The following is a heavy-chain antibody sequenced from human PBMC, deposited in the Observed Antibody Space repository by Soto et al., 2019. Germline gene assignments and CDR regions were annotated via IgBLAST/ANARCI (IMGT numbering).Heavy chain of an antibody. CDR2: IYHSGST. J-gene: IGHJ4*02. Sequence: SETLSLTCAVSGGSTSSSNWWSWVRQPPGKGLEWIGEIYHSGSTNYNPSLKSRVTISVDKSKNQFSLKLSSVTAADTAVYYCARDRHIAAAGSPGFDYWGQGTLVTVSS. CDR1: GGSTSSSNW. CDR3: ARDRHIAAAGSPGFDY. D-gene: IGHD6-13*01. V-gene: IGHV4-4*02.